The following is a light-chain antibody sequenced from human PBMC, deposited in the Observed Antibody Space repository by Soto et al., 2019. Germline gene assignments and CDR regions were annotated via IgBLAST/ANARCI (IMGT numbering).Light chain of an antibody. CDR2: AVS. CDR1: ETVSEDQ. J-gene: IGKJ1*01. CDR3: QHYNSYSEA. Sequence: EILLTQSSGTPSLPPGKRATLSCRTRETVSEDQLAWYQQKPGQAPRLVIFAVSIRAPGIPDRFSGSGSGTEFTLTISSLQPDDFATYYCQHYNSYSEAFGQGTKVDIK. V-gene: IGKV3-20*01.